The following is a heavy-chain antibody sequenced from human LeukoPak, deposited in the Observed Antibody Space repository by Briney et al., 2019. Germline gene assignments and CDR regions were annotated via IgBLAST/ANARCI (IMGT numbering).Heavy chain of an antibody. Sequence: PGGSLRLSCAASGFTFNSYAMTWVRLAPGKGLEWVSHVSGSGGITYYADSVKGRFTIFRDSSKNTLYLQMDSLRAEDTAVYYCAKTTAGNSSGRNPGWPVDYWGQGTLVTVSS. J-gene: IGHJ4*02. D-gene: IGHD6-19*01. CDR1: GFTFNSYA. CDR3: AKTTAGNSSGRNPGWPVDY. V-gene: IGHV3-23*01. CDR2: VSGSGGIT.